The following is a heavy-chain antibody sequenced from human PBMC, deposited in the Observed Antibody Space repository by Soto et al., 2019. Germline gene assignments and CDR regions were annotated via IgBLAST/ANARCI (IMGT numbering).Heavy chain of an antibody. V-gene: IGHV3-23*01. CDR2: FSDRGVST. CDR3: AKRSEIGEPYFDY. J-gene: IGHJ4*02. CDR1: GFTFSNYG. Sequence: GGSLRLSCAASGFTFSNYGLSWVRQAPGKGLEWVSGFSDRGVSTYYADSVKGRFTISRDNSKNTLYLQMNGLRAEDTAIYYCAKRSEIGEPYFDYWGQGTLVAV. D-gene: IGHD3-10*01.